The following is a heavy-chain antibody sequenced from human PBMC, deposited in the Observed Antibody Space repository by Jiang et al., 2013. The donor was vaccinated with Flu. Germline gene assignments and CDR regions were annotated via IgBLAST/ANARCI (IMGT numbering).Heavy chain of an antibody. D-gene: IGHD3-3*01. V-gene: IGHV4-34*01. CDR1: GGSFSGYY. J-gene: IGHJ6*04. CDR3: ASRRFYYYGMDV. Sequence: LLKPSETLSLTCAVYGGSFSGYYWSWIRQPPGKGLEWIGEINHSGSTNYNPSLKSRVTISVDTSKSQFSLKLSSVTAADTAVYYCASRRFYYYGMDVWGKGTTVTVSS. CDR2: INHSGST.